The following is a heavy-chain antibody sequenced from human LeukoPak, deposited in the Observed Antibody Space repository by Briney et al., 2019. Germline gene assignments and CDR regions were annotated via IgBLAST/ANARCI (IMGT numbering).Heavy chain of an antibody. CDR2: IYLRGNT. J-gene: IGHJ4*02. D-gene: IGHD4-17*01. V-gene: IGHV4-30-2*01. CDR1: GGSISSGGYY. CDR3: ARGTITTVTDS. Sequence: SQTLSLTCTVSGGSISSGGYYWSWIRQPPGKGLEWVGEIYLRGNTNYNPSLESRATISVDESKTQLSLRLESVTAADTAVYYCARGTITTVTDSWGPGTLVTVSS.